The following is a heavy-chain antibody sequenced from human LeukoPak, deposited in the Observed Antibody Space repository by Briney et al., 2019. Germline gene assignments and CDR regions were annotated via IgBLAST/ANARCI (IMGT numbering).Heavy chain of an antibody. Sequence: PGGSLRLSCAASGFTFSSYGMHWVRQAPGKGLEWVAVMSFDGSHTYYADSVKGRFTISRDNSKNTLYLQMNSLRAEDTALYYCAKADRGSYYGLGDYFDYWGQGTPVTVSS. J-gene: IGHJ4*02. D-gene: IGHD1-26*01. V-gene: IGHV3-30*18. CDR1: GFTFSSYG. CDR3: AKADRGSYYGLGDYFDY. CDR2: MSFDGSHT.